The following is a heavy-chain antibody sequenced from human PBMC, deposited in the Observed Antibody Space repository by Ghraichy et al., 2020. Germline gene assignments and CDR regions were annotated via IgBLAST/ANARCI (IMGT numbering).Heavy chain of an antibody. CDR2: INPNSGGT. CDR1: GYTFTGYY. D-gene: IGHD6-19*01. J-gene: IGHJ4*02. V-gene: IGHV1-2*02. CDR3: AREEGLYSSGLDY. Sequence: ASVKVSCKASGYTFTGYYMHWVRQAPGQGLEWMGWINPNSGGTNYAQKFQGRVTMTRDTSISTAYMELSRLRSDDTAVYYCAREEGLYSSGLDYWGQGTLVTVSS.